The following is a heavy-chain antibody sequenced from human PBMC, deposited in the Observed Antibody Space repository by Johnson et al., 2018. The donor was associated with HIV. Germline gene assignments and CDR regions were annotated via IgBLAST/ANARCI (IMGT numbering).Heavy chain of an antibody. CDR2: INSDGSST. CDR1: RFSFSSYG. Sequence: VQLVESGGGVVQPGGSLRLSCAASRFSFSSYGMNWVRQAPGKGLEWVSRINSDGSSTYYADSVKGRFTISRDNSKNTLYLQMNSLRAEDTAVYSCAKDKQPGNGRYDALDIWGQGTTVIVSS. J-gene: IGHJ3*02. V-gene: IGHV3-23*04. D-gene: IGHD1-1*01. CDR3: AKDKQPGNGRYDALDI.